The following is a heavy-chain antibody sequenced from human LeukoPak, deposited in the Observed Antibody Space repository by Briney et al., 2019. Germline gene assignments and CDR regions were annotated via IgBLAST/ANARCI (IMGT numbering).Heavy chain of an antibody. CDR2: ISAYNGNT. D-gene: IGHD2-2*01. V-gene: IGHV1-18*01. CDR1: GYTSTSYG. J-gene: IGHJ4*02. Sequence: ASVKVSCKASGYTSTSYGISWVRQAPGQGLEWMGWISAYNGNTNYAQKLQGRVTMTTDTSTSTAYMELRSLRSDDTAVYYCARDRTSLGYCSSTSCYLVFDYWGQGTLVTVSS. CDR3: ARDRTSLGYCSSTSCYLVFDY.